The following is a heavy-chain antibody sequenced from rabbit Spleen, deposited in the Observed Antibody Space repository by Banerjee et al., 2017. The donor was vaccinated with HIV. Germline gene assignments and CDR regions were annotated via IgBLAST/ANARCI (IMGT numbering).Heavy chain of an antibody. CDR3: ARDTSSSFSSYGMDL. CDR2: IDAGSSGFT. D-gene: IGHD1-1*01. CDR1: GVSFSDDSY. J-gene: IGHJ6*01. V-gene: IGHV1S40*01. Sequence: QSLEESGGDLVKPGASLTLTCMASGVSFSDDSYMCWVRQAPGKGLEWIACIDAGSSGFTYSASWAKGRFTISKTSSTTVTLQMTSLTAADTATYFCARDTSSSFSSYGMDLWGPGTLVPVS.